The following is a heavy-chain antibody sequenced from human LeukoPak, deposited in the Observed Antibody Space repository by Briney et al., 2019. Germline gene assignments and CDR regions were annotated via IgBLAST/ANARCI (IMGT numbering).Heavy chain of an antibody. CDR1: GFTFSSYA. CDR2: INSDGSTQ. CDR3: SRAPYDSGGYYWDY. Sequence: GGSLRLSCAASGFTFSSYALRWVRQAPGKGLVWVSRINSDGSTQSYTGSVKGGFTISIDNDKNALYLQMNSLRAEDTAVYYCSRAPYDSGGYYWDYWGRGTLVTVSS. D-gene: IGHD3-22*01. J-gene: IGHJ4*02. V-gene: IGHV3-74*01.